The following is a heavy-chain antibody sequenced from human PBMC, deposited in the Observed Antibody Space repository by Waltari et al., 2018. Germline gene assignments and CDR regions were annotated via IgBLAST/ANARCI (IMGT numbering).Heavy chain of an antibody. CDR2: IYPGDSDT. Sequence: EVQLVQSGAEVKKPGESLKISCKGSGFSFTSYWIGWVRQMPGKGLEWMGIIYPGDSDTRSSPSFQGQVTISADKSISTAYLQWSSLKASDTAMYYCARRGRGIAVAHYYFDYWGQGTLVTVSS. CDR3: ARRGRGIAVAHYYFDY. V-gene: IGHV5-51*03. D-gene: IGHD6-19*01. CDR1: GFSFTSYW. J-gene: IGHJ4*02.